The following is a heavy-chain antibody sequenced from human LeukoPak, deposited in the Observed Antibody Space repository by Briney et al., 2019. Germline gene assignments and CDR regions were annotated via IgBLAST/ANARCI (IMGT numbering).Heavy chain of an antibody. CDR1: GFTFSSYW. CDR3: ARDHRSLFDY. J-gene: IGHJ4*02. V-gene: IGHV3-7*03. Sequence: GGSLRLSCAASGFTFSSYWMTWVRQAPGKRLEWVANIKQDGSEKYYVDSVKGRFTIFRDNAKNSLYLQMNSLRAEDTAVYYCARDHRSLFDYWVQGTLVTVSS. CDR2: IKQDGSEK.